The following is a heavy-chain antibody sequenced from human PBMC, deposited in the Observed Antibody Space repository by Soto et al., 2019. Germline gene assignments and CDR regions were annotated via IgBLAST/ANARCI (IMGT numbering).Heavy chain of an antibody. Sequence: QVQLVQSGAEVKKPGSSVTVSCKASGGTFSSYTISWVRQAPGQGLEWMGGIIPIFGTANYAQKFQGRVTITADESPRTAYMELSSLRSEDTAVYYCARGNHRWLQLWYFDLWGRGTLVTVSS. CDR3: ARGNHRWLQLWYFDL. CDR1: GGTFSSYT. V-gene: IGHV1-69*12. D-gene: IGHD5-12*01. J-gene: IGHJ2*01. CDR2: IIPIFGTA.